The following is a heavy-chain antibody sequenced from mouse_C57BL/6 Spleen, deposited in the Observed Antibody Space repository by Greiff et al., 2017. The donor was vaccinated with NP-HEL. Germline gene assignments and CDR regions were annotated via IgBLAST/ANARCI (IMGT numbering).Heavy chain of an antibody. D-gene: IGHD4-1*01. CDR2: ISGGGGNT. CDR3: ARHLANWDVEGGNWYFDV. Sequence: EVKVVESGGGLVKPGGSLKLSCAASGFTFSSYTMSWVRQTPEKRLEWVATISGGGGNTYYPDSVKGRFTISRDNAKNTLYLQMSSLRSEDTALYYCARHLANWDVEGGNWYFDVWGTGTTVTVSS. CDR1: GFTFSSYT. V-gene: IGHV5-9*01. J-gene: IGHJ1*03.